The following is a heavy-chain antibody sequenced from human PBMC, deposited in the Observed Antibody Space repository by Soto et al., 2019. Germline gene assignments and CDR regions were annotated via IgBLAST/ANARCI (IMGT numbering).Heavy chain of an antibody. CDR3: AREGSSVFGMDV. CDR1: GGSIRSYY. Sequence: QVQLQQSGPGLVKPSETLSLTCTVSGGSIRSYYWSWIRQPAGKALEWIGRIYTSGTTNYNPSLKSRVTILLDTSKNQFSLDLSSVTDADTAVYYCAREGSSVFGMDVWGQGTTVTVSS. J-gene: IGHJ6*02. CDR2: IYTSGTT. D-gene: IGHD3-10*01. V-gene: IGHV4-4*07.